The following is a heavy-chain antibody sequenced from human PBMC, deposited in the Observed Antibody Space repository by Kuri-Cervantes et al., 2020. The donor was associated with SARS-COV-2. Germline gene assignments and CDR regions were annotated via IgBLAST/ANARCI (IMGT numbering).Heavy chain of an antibody. D-gene: IGHD3-3*01. CDR1: GGSISNGGYS. V-gene: IGHV4-30-2*01. CDR2: IFHSGTA. Sequence: SETLSLTCAVSGGSISNGGYSWIWIRQPPGKGLEYIGYIFHSGTAYYNPSLKSRVAMSADRSKNQFSLNLRSVTAADTAVYYCARATLTMNFDYWGPEPWSPSPQ. J-gene: IGHJ4*01. CDR3: ARATLTMNFDY.